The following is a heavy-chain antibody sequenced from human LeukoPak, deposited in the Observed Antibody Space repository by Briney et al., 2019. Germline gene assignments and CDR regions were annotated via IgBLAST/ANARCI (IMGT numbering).Heavy chain of an antibody. J-gene: IGHJ4*02. CDR3: EIHDDNGNYDPGPGY. CDR1: TLTFSNYG. D-gene: IGHD3-22*01. CDR2: IRNDVTNE. V-gene: IGHV3-30*02. Sequence: SGGSLRLSCAAATLTFSNYGMLWDRQAPGKGLEWVAFIRNDVTNEYYADSVKGRFTIARDNSKNTLYLQMNSLRAEDTSMYYCEIHDDNGNYDPGPGYWGQGTLVTVSS.